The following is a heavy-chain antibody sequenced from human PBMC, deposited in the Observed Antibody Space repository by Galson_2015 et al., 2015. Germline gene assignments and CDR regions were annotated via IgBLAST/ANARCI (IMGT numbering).Heavy chain of an antibody. J-gene: IGHJ3*02. CDR1: GFTFSSYA. Sequence: SLRLSCAASGFTFSSYAMSWVRQAPGKGLEWVSAISGSGGSTYYADSVKGRFTISRDNSKNTLYLQMNSLRAEDTAVYYCAKDGVVQYAFDIWGQGTMVPVSS. CDR3: AKDGVVQYAFDI. V-gene: IGHV3-23*01. D-gene: IGHD3-3*01. CDR2: ISGSGGST.